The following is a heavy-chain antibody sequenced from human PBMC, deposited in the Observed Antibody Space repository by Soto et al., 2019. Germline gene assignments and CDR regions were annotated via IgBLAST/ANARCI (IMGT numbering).Heavy chain of an antibody. CDR3: AREYGDYVAYFDY. Sequence: SSETLSLTCTVSGGSISSYYWSWIRQPPGKGLEWIGYIYYSGSTNYNPSLKSRVTISVDTSKNQFSLKLSSVTAADTAVYYCAREYGDYVAYFDYWGQGTLVTVSS. D-gene: IGHD4-17*01. J-gene: IGHJ4*02. CDR1: GGSISSYY. CDR2: IYYSGST. V-gene: IGHV4-59*01.